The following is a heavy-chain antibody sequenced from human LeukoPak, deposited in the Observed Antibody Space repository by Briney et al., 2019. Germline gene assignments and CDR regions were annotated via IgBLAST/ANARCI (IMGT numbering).Heavy chain of an antibody. D-gene: IGHD6-6*01. CDR1: GFTFDDYA. J-gene: IGHJ3*02. CDR2: ISWNSGSI. V-gene: IGHV3-9*03. CDR3: AKGTSIAAHDAFDI. Sequence: GGSLRLSCAASGFTFDDYAMHWVRQAPGKGLEWVSGISWNSGSIGYADSVKGRFTISRDNAKNSLYLQMNSLRAEDMALYYCAKGTSIAAHDAFDIWGQGTMVTVSS.